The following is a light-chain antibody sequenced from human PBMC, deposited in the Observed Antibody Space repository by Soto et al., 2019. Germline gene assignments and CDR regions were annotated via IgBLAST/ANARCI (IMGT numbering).Light chain of an antibody. Sequence: DIQMTQSPSSLSASVGDRVTITCRASQGISHFLAWYQQKPGKVPKLLIYAASIFQSGVPPRFSGSGSGTDLTLTISSLQPEDVATYYCQKYNTVPRTFGQGTKVEI. J-gene: IGKJ1*01. V-gene: IGKV1-27*01. CDR3: QKYNTVPRT. CDR2: AAS. CDR1: QGISHF.